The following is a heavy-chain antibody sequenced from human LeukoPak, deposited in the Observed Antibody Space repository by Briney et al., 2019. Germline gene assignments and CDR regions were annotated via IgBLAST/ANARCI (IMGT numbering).Heavy chain of an antibody. CDR3: ARCPTTTVTSAKYYYYYMDV. J-gene: IGHJ6*03. CDR2: INPNSGGT. V-gene: IGHV1-2*02. D-gene: IGHD4-17*01. CDR1: GYTFTGYY. Sequence: APVKVSCKASGYTFTGYYMHWVRQAPGQGLEWMGWINPNSGGTNYAQKFQGRVTMTRDTSISTAYMELSRLRSDDTAVYYCARCPTTTVTSAKYYYYYMDVWGKGTTVTVSS.